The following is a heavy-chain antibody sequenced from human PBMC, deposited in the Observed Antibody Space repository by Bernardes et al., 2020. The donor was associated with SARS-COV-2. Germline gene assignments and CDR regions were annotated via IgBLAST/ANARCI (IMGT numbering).Heavy chain of an antibody. CDR1: GGSISSYY. Sequence: ETLSPTCTVSGGSISSYYWSWIRQPPGKGLEWIGYIYYSGSTNYNPSLKSRVTISVDTSKNQFSLKLSSVTAADTAVYYCACTGYSSSWYYFDYWGQGTLVTVSS. CDR3: ACTGYSSSWYYFDY. J-gene: IGHJ4*02. D-gene: IGHD6-13*01. CDR2: IYYSGST. V-gene: IGHV4-59*08.